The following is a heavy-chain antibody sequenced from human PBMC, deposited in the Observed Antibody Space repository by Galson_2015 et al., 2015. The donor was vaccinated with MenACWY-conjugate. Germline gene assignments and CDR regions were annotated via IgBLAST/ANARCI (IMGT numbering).Heavy chain of an antibody. V-gene: IGHV1-18*01. CDR2: IGTNHGDSNYGDP. Sequence: SVKVSCKASGYTFTTCGISWVRQARGQGLEWVGWIGTNHGDSNYGDPNYAQKFRGRVTVTADTSTSTAYMELRSLRSDDTAVYYCARGGDCYGDCLRDAFDIWGQGTMVTVSS. J-gene: IGHJ3*02. D-gene: IGHD2-21*02. CDR3: ARGGDCYGDCLRDAFDI. CDR1: GYTFTTCG.